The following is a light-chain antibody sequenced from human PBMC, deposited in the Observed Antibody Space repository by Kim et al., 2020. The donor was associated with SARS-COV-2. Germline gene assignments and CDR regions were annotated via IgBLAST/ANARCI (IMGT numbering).Light chain of an antibody. CDR3: QQYGGSPLT. CDR2: EAS. J-gene: IGKJ4*01. CDR1: QSVTGNY. V-gene: IGKV3D-20*01. Sequence: IVLTQSPATLSLSPGERATLSCGASQSVTGNYLAWYQQKPGLAPRLLIYEASSRASGIPDRFSGRGSGTDFTLTISRLEPEDFAVYYCQQYGGSPLTFGGGTKVEIK.